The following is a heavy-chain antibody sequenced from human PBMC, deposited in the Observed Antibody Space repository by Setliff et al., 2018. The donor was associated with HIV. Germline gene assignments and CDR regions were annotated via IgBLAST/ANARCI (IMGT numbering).Heavy chain of an antibody. CDR1: GGSFSIYY. Sequence: PSETLSLTCAVSGGSFSIYYWSWNRQPPGKGLDWIGEINHSGSTNYNPSLKSRVTISVDTSKNQFSLKLSSVTAADTAVYYCAGLTGTDFDYWGQGTLVTVSS. CDR2: INHSGST. J-gene: IGHJ4*02. V-gene: IGHV4-34*01. CDR3: AGLTGTDFDY. D-gene: IGHD1-20*01.